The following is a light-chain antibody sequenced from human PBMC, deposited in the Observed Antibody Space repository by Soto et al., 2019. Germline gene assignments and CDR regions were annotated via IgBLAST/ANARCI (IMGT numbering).Light chain of an antibody. CDR2: DAS. CDR1: QSISSW. J-gene: IGKJ5*01. V-gene: IGKV1-5*01. Sequence: DIQMPQSPSTLSASVGDRVTITCRASQSISSWLAWYQQKPGKAPKLLIYDASNLETGVPSRFSGSGSGTDFTFTISSLQPEDIATYYCQQLNSYAITFGQGTRLEIK. CDR3: QQLNSYAIT.